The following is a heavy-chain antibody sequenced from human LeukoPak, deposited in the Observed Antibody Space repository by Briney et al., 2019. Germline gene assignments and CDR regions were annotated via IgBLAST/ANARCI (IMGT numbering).Heavy chain of an antibody. V-gene: IGHV4-59*01. CDR2: IYYSGST. J-gene: IGHJ4*02. CDR3: ARDIKYYDSSGYYDY. CDR1: GGSISSYY. D-gene: IGHD3-22*01. Sequence: SETLSLTCTVSGGSISSYYWSWIRQPPGKGLEWIGYIYYSGSTNYNPSLKSRVTISVDTSKNQFSLKPSSVTAADTAVYYCARDIKYYDSSGYYDYWGQGTLVTVSS.